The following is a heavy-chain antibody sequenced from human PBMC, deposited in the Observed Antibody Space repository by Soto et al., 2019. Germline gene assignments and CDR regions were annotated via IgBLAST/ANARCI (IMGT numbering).Heavy chain of an antibody. J-gene: IGHJ4*02. CDR3: AIAPTSIAVAGSGDY. CDR1: GFTFRSNA. CDR2: SSCSRART. D-gene: IGHD6-19*01. Sequence: GGSRRLSCAASGFTFRSNAMSWGRKAPGKGREGVGSSSCSRARTYNADSVKGRYTISRDNSKNTLYQQMNSLRDEDAAVCYCAIAPTSIAVAGSGDYWGQGTLVTVSS. V-gene: IGHV3-23*01.